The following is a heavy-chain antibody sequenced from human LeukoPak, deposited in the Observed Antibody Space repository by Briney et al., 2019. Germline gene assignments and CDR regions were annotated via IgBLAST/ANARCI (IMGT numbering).Heavy chain of an antibody. CDR1: GGSFSGYY. D-gene: IGHD3-10*01. Sequence: SETLSLTCAVYGGSFSGYYWSWIRQPPGKGLEWIGEINHSGSTNYNPSLKSRVTISVDTSKNQFSLKLSSVTAADTAVYYCGRGSMGRVRGPTRMDVWGQGTTVTVSS. CDR2: INHSGST. V-gene: IGHV4-34*01. CDR3: GRGSMGRVRGPTRMDV. J-gene: IGHJ6*02.